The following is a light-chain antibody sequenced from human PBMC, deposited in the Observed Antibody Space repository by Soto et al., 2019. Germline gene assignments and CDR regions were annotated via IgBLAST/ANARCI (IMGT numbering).Light chain of an antibody. CDR2: DAS. CDR3: QQLKSYPFT. Sequence: AIQLTQSPSSLSASVGDRVSITCRASQGISSALAWYQHKPGKPPKILIYDASSLQSGVPSRFSGSESGTECTLTNSSLQPEDFATYYCQQLKSYPFTFVQGTRLEIK. V-gene: IGKV1-13*02. CDR1: QGISSA. J-gene: IGKJ5*01.